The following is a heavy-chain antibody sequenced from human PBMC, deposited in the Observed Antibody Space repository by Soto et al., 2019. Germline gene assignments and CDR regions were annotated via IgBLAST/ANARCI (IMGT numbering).Heavy chain of an antibody. CDR2: IYIGGRN. V-gene: IGHV4-4*07. J-gene: IGHJ4*02. CDR1: GGSISSFY. Sequence: SETLSLTCTVSGGSISSFYWSWIRQPAGKGLEWIGRIYIGGRNNYNPSLKSRVTMSVDTSKNQFSLRLSSVTAADTAMYYCARRKERSGPIYFDYWGQGTLVTVSS. D-gene: IGHD6-25*01. CDR3: ARRKERSGPIYFDY.